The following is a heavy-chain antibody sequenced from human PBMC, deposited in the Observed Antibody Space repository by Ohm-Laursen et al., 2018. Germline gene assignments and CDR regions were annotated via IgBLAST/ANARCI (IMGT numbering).Heavy chain of an antibody. CDR2: ISASGGRT. J-gene: IGHJ5*02. D-gene: IGHD3-3*01. V-gene: IGHV3-23*01. CDR3: AKSSYDFWSGYYHWFDP. Sequence: SLRLSCTASGFTFSSYAMSWVRQAPGKGLEWVSAISASGGRTYYADSVKGRFTISRDNSKNTLYLQMNSLRAEDTAVYYCAKSSYDFWSGYYHWFDPWGQGTLVTVSS. CDR1: GFTFSSYA.